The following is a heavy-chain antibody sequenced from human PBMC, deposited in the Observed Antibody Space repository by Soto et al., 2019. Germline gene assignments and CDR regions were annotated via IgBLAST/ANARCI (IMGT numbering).Heavy chain of an antibody. J-gene: IGHJ4*02. V-gene: IGHV1-69*12. Sequence: QVQLVQSGAEVKKPGSLVKVSCKASGGTFSSYTLNWVRQAPGPGLEWMGGIIPMFGTTDYAEKFQGRVTITADESTSTAYMELTGLRSEDTAVYYCARDGAGMGATSDYWGQGTLVTVSS. CDR3: ARDGAGMGATSDY. D-gene: IGHD1-26*01. CDR1: GGTFSSYT. CDR2: IIPMFGTT.